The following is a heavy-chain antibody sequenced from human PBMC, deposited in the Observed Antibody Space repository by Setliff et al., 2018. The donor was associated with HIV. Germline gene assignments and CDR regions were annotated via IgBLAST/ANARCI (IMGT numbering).Heavy chain of an antibody. CDR3: ARDPPGYGDSKDY. J-gene: IGHJ4*02. CDR1: GYSISSGYY. CDR2: IYHSGST. V-gene: IGHV4-38-2*02. D-gene: IGHD4-17*01. Sequence: SETLSLTCAVSGYSISSGYYWGWIRQPPGKGLEWIGSIYHSGSTYYNPSLKSRVTMSVDTSKNQFSLNLNSMTAADTAVYYCARDPPGYGDSKDYWGQGKLVTVSS.